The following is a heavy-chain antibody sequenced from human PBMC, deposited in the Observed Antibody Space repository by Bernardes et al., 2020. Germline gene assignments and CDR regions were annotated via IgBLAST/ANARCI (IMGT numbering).Heavy chain of an antibody. V-gene: IGHV4-59*01. CDR1: GGSISSYY. CDR3: ARGAGPGGGMWGRYYYYYMDV. D-gene: IGHD3-16*01. Sequence: SETLSLTCTVSGGSISSYYWSWIRQPPGKGLEWIGYIYYSGSTNYNPSLKSRVTISVDTSKNQFSLKLSSVTAADTAVYYCARGAGPGGGMWGRYYYYYMDVWGKGTTVTVSS. J-gene: IGHJ6*03. CDR2: IYYSGST.